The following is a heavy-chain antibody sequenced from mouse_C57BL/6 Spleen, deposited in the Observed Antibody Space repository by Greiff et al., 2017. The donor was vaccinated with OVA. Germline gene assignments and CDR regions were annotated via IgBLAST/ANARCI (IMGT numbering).Heavy chain of an antibody. CDR3: ARDYGRPYWYFDV. CDR2: IDPSDSET. V-gene: IGHV1-52*01. D-gene: IGHD1-1*01. J-gene: IGHJ1*03. Sequence: QVHVKQPGAELVRPGSSVKLSCKASGYTFTSYWMHWVKQRPIQGLEWIGNIDPSDSETPSNQKFKDKATLTVDKSSSTAYMQLSSLASEDSAVYYCARDYGRPYWYFDVWGTGTTVTVSS. CDR1: GYTFTSYW.